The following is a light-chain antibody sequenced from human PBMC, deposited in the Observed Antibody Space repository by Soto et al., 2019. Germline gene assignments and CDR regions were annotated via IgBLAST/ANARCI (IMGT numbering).Light chain of an antibody. V-gene: IGLV3-1*01. CDR1: KLGDKY. CDR3: QAWDSSTACVV. CDR2: QDN. Sequence: SSELTQPPSVSVSPGQTASITCSGDKLGDKYASWYQQKPGQSPVLVISQDNKRPSGIPERFSGSNSGNTATLTISGTQAMDEADYYCQAWDSSTACVVFGGGTKVTVL. J-gene: IGLJ2*01.